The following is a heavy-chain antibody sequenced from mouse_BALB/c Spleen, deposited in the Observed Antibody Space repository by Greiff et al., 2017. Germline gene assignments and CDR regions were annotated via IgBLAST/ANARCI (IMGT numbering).Heavy chain of an antibody. V-gene: IGHV5-6-3*01. CDR3: ARDRAYYSAWFAY. CDR2: INSNGGST. Sequence: DVMLVESGGGLVQPGGSLKLSCAASGFTFSSYGMSWVRQTPDKRLELVATINSNGGSTYYPDSVKGRFTISRDNAKNTLYLQMSSLKSEDTAMYYCARDRAYYSAWFAYWGQGTLVTVSA. J-gene: IGHJ3*01. CDR1: GFTFSSYG. D-gene: IGHD2-12*01.